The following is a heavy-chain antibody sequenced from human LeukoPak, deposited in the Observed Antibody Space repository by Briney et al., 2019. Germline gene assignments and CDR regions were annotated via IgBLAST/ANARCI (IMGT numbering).Heavy chain of an antibody. CDR2: IIPIFGTA. V-gene: IGHV1-69*13. CDR1: GGTFSSYA. CDR3: ARDHPLWFGELSFLWDI. D-gene: IGHD3-10*01. Sequence: ASVKASCKASGGTFSSYAISWVRQAPGQGLEWMGGIIPIFGTANYAQKFQGRVTITADESTSTAYMELSSLRSEDTAVYYCARDHPLWFGELSFLWDIWGQGTMVTVSS. J-gene: IGHJ3*02.